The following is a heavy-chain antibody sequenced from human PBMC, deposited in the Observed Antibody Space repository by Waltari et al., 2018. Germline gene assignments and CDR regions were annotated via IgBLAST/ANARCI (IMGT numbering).Heavy chain of an antibody. D-gene: IGHD2-8*02. CDR3: ASCTGGNCYYYGFDV. V-gene: IGHV3-30*03. CDR2: ISSDGSRK. CDR1: GFTFSSSG. J-gene: IGHJ6*02. Sequence: QVQLLESGGGVVQPGRSLRLSCAASGFTFSSSGMHWVRQTPGRGLEWVAVISSDGSRKSYADSVKGRFSISRDNSKNSLSLEMNSLRPEDTAVYYCASCTGGNCYYYGFDVWGQGTTVTVSS.